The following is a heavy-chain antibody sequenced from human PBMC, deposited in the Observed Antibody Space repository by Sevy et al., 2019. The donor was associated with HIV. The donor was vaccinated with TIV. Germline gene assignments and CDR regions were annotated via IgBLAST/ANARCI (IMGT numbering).Heavy chain of an antibody. CDR2: IYWDDEK. J-gene: IGHJ4*02. Sequence: SGPTLVKPTQTLTLTCTFSGFSLTTSGVGVGWIRQPPGKALECLALIYWDDEKRYRPSLKSRLTITKDTSKNQVVLTXTNMDPVDTATYYCAHAITYYEFWSSYYRGTQFDYWGQRTLVTVSS. CDR3: AHAITYYEFWSSYYRGTQFDY. V-gene: IGHV2-5*02. D-gene: IGHD3-3*01. CDR1: GFSLTTSGVG.